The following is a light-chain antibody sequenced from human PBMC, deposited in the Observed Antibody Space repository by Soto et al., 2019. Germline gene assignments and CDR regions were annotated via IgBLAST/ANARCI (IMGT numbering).Light chain of an antibody. Sequence: DIQMTQSPSTLSASVGDIVTITFRSSQSISRYLNWYQQKPGKAPKLLIYAASSLQSGVPSSFSGSGSGTDFTLTISSLQHEDFANYYCQQSYSTHALTFGGGTKVDIK. CDR2: AAS. V-gene: IGKV1-39*01. CDR3: QQSYSTHALT. J-gene: IGKJ4*01. CDR1: QSISRY.